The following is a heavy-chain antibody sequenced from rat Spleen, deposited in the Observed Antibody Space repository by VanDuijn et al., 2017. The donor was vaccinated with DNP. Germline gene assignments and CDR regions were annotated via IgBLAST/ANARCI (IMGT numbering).Heavy chain of an antibody. CDR1: GFTFSNYW. D-gene: IGHD1-1*01. J-gene: IGHJ4*01. CDR2: ISTSGSRT. CDR3: ARARSGGSAMDA. V-gene: IGHV5-58*01. Sequence: EVQLVETGGGLVQPGRSLKLSCVASGFTFSNYWMYWIRQAPGKGLEWVASISTSGSRTYYPDSVKGRFTISRDNAKSSLYLQMNSLKSEDTATYYCARARSGGSAMDAWGQGTSVTVSS.